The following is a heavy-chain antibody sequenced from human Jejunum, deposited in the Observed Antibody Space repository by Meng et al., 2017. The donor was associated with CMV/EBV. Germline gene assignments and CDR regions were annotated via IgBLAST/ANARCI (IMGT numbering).Heavy chain of an antibody. CDR2: ISGYNGNT. D-gene: IGHD6-6*01. J-gene: IGHJ3*02. V-gene: IGHV1-18*01. Sequence: YTFTPYGISWVRQAPGQGLEWMGWISGYNGNTDYAQKFQGRVTMTTDTSTNTVYMDLRSLRSDDTALYYCARDGYSSSSYDAFDIWGQGTMVTVSS. CDR3: ARDGYSSSSYDAFDI. CDR1: YTFTPYG.